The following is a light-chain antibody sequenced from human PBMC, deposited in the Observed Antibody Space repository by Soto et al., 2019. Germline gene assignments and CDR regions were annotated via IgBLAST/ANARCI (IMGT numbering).Light chain of an antibody. CDR3: SSYTSSNSEV. Sequence: QSALTQPASVSGSPGQSITIYCTGTSSDIGGYNYVSWYQQHPGKAPKLMIYEVSNRPSGVSNRFSGSKSGNTASLTISGLQAEDEADYYCSSYTSSNSEVFGGGTKLTVL. V-gene: IGLV2-14*01. CDR2: EVS. J-gene: IGLJ2*01. CDR1: SSDIGGYNY.